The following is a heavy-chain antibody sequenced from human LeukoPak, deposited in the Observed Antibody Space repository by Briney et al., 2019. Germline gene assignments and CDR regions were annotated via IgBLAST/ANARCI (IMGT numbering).Heavy chain of an antibody. CDR2: ISAYNGNT. J-gene: IGHJ3*02. D-gene: IGHD5-18*01. CDR3: ASSRPIQLWLSNAFDI. CDR1: GYTFTSYG. Sequence: ASVKVSCKASGYTFTSYGISWVRQAPGQGLEWMGWISAYNGNTNYAQKFQGRVTITTDESTSTAYMELSSLRSEDTAVYYCASSRPIQLWLSNAFDIWGQGTMVTVSS. V-gene: IGHV1-18*01.